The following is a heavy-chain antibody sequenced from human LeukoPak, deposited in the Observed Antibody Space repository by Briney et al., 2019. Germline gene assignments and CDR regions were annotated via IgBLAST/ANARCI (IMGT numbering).Heavy chain of an antibody. Sequence: PGGSLRLSCAASGFTFSSYAMSWVRQAPGKGLELVSAISGSGGSTYYADSVKGRFTISRDNSKNTLYLQMNSLRAEDTAVYYCANDHYYDSSGYYYSVYDAFDIWGQGTMVTVSS. D-gene: IGHD3-22*01. J-gene: IGHJ3*02. V-gene: IGHV3-23*01. CDR3: ANDHYYDSSGYYYSVYDAFDI. CDR1: GFTFSSYA. CDR2: ISGSGGST.